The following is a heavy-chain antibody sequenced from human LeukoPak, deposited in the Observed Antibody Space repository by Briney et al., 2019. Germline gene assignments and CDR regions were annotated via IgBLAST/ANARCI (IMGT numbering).Heavy chain of an antibody. CDR1: GFTFSSYW. J-gene: IGHJ4*02. V-gene: IGHV3-7*01. CDR3: ATDDYGPAGY. D-gene: IGHD4-17*01. CDR2: MNQDGREK. Sequence: GGSLRLSCAASGFTFSSYWMSWVRQAPGKGLEWVANMNQDGREKYYVDSVKGRFTISRDNAKNSLYLQMNSLRVEDTAVYYCATDDYGPAGYGGQGTLVTVSS.